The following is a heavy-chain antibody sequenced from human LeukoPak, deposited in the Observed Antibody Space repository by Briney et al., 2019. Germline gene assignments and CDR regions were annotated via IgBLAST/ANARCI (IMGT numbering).Heavy chain of an antibody. Sequence: SETLSLTCSVSDGSINSYYWNWIRRPPAKGLEWIGYIYYNGNTNYSHSLKSRVTMSGDTSKNLFSLKVSSVTAADTAVYYCARGRSNYYGMDVWGQGTTVTVSS. D-gene: IGHD1-26*01. J-gene: IGHJ6*02. CDR3: ARGRSNYYGMDV. CDR1: DGSINSYY. CDR2: IYYNGNT. V-gene: IGHV4-59*01.